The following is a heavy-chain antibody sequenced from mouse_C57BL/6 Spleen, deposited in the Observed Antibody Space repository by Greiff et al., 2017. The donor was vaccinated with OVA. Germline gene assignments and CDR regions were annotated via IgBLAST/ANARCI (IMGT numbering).Heavy chain of an antibody. CDR2: IWRGGST. D-gene: IGHD1-1*01. V-gene: IGHV2-5*01. J-gene: IGHJ3*01. CDR3: ARNDYGGSMGFAY. Sequence: VQLQQSGPGLVQPSQSLSLTCTVSGFSFTSSGVHWVRQSPGQGLEWLGVIWRGGSTDYNAAFMSSLSTTTDNSKSQVFLKMNSLKADDTAIDDCARNDYGGSMGFAYWGQGTLVTVSA. CDR1: GFSFTSSG.